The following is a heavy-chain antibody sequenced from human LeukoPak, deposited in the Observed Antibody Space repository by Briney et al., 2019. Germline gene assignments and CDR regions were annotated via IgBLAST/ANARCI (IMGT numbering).Heavy chain of an antibody. CDR1: GGSISSYY. CDR3: ARFGYGDHPPY. D-gene: IGHD4-17*01. V-gene: IGHV4-59*01. CDR2: IYYSGST. J-gene: IGHJ4*02. Sequence: SETLSLTCTVSGGSISSYYWSWIRQPPGKGLEWIGYIYYSGSTNYNPSLKSRVTISVDTSKNQFSLKLSSVTAADTAVYYCARFGYGDHPPYWGQGTLVTVSS.